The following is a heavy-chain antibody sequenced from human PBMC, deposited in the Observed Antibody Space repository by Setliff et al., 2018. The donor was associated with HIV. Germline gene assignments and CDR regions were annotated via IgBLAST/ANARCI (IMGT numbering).Heavy chain of an antibody. V-gene: IGHV4-4*07. CDR3: ARDRGIAAALNY. CDR1: GDSISGYY. D-gene: IGHD6-13*01. Sequence: SETLSLTCTVSGDSISGYYWSWIRQPAGKGLEWIGRIYASGSTNYNPSLKSQVTMSVDTSKNQFSLKLSSVTAADTAVYYCARDRGIAAALNYWGQGTLVTVSS. J-gene: IGHJ4*02. CDR2: IYASGST.